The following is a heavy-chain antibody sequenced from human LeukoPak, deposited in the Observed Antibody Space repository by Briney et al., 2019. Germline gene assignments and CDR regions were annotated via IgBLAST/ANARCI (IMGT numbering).Heavy chain of an antibody. CDR3: ARIGVGYSYGYYYYYYMDV. CDR2: IYYSGST. V-gene: IGHV4-59*01. CDR1: GGSISSYY. J-gene: IGHJ6*03. D-gene: IGHD5-18*01. Sequence: SETLSLTCTVSGGSISSYYWSWIRQPPGKGLEWIGYIYYSGSTNYNPSLKSRVTISVDTSKNQFSLKLSSVTAADTAVYYCARIGVGYSYGYYYYYYMDVWGKGTTVTVSS.